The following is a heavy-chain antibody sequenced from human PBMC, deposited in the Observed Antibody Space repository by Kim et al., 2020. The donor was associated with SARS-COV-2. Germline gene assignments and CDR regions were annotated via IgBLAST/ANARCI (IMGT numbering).Heavy chain of an antibody. CDR3: AKDGHAMFADY. Sequence: GGSLRLSCAASGFTFSSYGMHWVRQAPGKGLEWVAVISYDGSNKYYADSVKGRFTISRDNSKNTLYLQMNSLRAEDTAVYYCAKDGHAMFADYWGQGTLVTVSS. V-gene: IGHV3-30*18. CDR1: GFTFSSYG. J-gene: IGHJ4*02. CDR2: ISYDGSNK. D-gene: IGHD2-2*01.